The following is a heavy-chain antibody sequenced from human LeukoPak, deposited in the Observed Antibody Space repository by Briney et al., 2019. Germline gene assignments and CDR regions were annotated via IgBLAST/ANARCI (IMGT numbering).Heavy chain of an antibody. Sequence: GASLQISCEGSGYRFTSYWIGWVRQLPGKGLEWMGFIYPGDSDTRYSPSFQGQVTISADKSISAAYLQWSSLKASDTAMYYCARGTSGTSRYDYWGQGTLVTVSS. CDR1: GYRFTSYW. J-gene: IGHJ4*02. CDR2: IYPGDSDT. V-gene: IGHV5-51*01. CDR3: ARGTSGTSRYDY. D-gene: IGHD1-26*01.